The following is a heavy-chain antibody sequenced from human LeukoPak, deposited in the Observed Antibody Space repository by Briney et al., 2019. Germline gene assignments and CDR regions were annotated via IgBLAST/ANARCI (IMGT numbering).Heavy chain of an antibody. J-gene: IGHJ3*02. V-gene: IGHV7-4-1*02. CDR1: GYTLTSYA. D-gene: IGHD1-1*01. CDR2: INANTGNP. Sequence: ASVKASCKASGYTLTSYAMNWVRQAPGQGLEWRGWINANTGNPTYAQGFTGRFGFSLDTSVSTAYLQISSLRAEDTAVYYCARRVEGHAFDIWGQGTMVTASA. CDR3: ARRVEGHAFDI.